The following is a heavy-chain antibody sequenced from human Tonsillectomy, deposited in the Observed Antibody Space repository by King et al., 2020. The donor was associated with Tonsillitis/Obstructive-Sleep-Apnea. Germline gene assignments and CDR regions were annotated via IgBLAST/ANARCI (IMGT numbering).Heavy chain of an antibody. D-gene: IGHD2-2*01. CDR1: GGSFSGYY. CDR2: INHSGST. CDR3: ARWGPNCSSTSCYLDC. V-gene: IGHV4-34*01. J-gene: IGHJ4*02. Sequence: VQLQQWGAGLLKPPETLSLTCAVYGGSFSGYYWSWIRQPPGKGLEWIGEINHSGSTNYNPSLKSRVTISVDTSKNKFSLKLSSVTAADTAVYYCARWGPNCSSTSCYLDCWGQGTLVTVSS.